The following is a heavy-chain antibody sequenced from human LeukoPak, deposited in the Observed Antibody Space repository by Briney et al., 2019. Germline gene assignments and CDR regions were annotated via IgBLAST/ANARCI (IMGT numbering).Heavy chain of an antibody. CDR1: GGSISSGDYY. CDR2: IYYSGST. CDR3: ARDEYCSSTSCSPWGAFDI. D-gene: IGHD2-2*01. J-gene: IGHJ3*02. Sequence: SETLSLTCTVSGGSISSGDYYWSWIRQPPGKGLEWIGYIYYSGSTYYNPSLKSRVTIPVDTSKNQFSLKLSSVTAADTAVYYCARDEYCSSTSCSPWGAFDIWGQGTMVTVSS. V-gene: IGHV4-30-4*08.